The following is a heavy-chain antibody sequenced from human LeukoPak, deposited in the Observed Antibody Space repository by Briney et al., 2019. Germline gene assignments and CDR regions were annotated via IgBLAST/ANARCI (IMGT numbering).Heavy chain of an antibody. CDR1: GFTFSSYV. D-gene: IGHD4-17*01. Sequence: GGSLRLSCAASGFTFSSYVMHWVRQAPGKGLEWVAFLSYDGSNKYYADSVKGRCTISRDNSKNTVYLQMNSLRAEDTAVYYCAKDMDHDYDDYGFDYWGQGTPVTVSS. CDR2: LSYDGSNK. V-gene: IGHV3-30*18. CDR3: AKDMDHDYDDYGFDY. J-gene: IGHJ4*02.